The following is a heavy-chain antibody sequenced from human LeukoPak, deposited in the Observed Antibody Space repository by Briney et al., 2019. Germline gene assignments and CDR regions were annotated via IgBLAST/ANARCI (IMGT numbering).Heavy chain of an antibody. CDR2: IRQDGSER. CDR1: GFTFSNYW. CDR3: ARSDH. V-gene: IGHV3-7*01. J-gene: IGHJ4*02. Sequence: GGSLRLSCAASGFTFSNYWMSWVRQAPGKGLEWVANIRQDGSERYYVDPLKGRFTISRDNAKNSLYLQMNSLRVEDTAVYYCARSDHWGQGTLVTVSS.